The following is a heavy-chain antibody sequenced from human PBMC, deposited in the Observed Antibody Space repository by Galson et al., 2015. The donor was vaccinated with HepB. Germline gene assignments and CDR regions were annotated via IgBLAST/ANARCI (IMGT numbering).Heavy chain of an antibody. J-gene: IGHJ2*01. CDR3: AKPYGSGSHPAFSYWYFEL. V-gene: IGHV3-33*06. D-gene: IGHD3-10*01. CDR2: IWYDGSNK. Sequence: SLRLSCAASGFTFSSYGMHWVRQAPGKGLEWVAVIWYDGSNKYYADSVKGRFTISRDNSKNTLYLQMNSLRAEDTAVYYCAKPYGSGSHPAFSYWYFELWGRGTLVTVSS. CDR1: GFTFSSYG.